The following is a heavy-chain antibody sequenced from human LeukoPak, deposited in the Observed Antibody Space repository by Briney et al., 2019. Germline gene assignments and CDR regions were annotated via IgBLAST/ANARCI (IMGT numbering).Heavy chain of an antibody. D-gene: IGHD2-15*01. CDR2: ISSTGNTV. V-gene: IGHV3-48*03. CDR1: GFTFSSYE. CDR3: TKETPQMDV. Sequence: GGSLRLSCAASGFTFSSYEMNWVRQAPGQGLEWVAYISSTGNTVHYAGSVKGRFTISRDNAKNSLYLQMNRLRAKDTAVYYCTKETPQMDVWGKGTTVTVSS. J-gene: IGHJ6*04.